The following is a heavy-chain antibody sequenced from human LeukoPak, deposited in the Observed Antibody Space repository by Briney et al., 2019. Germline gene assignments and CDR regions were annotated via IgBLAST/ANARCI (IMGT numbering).Heavy chain of an antibody. J-gene: IGHJ5*02. D-gene: IGHD3-10*01. CDR2: IWYDGRNS. CDR1: GFTFSSHG. Sequence: GTSLRLSCAASGFTFSSHGMHWVRQAPGKGLEWVSGIWYDGRNSYYADPVKGRFTISRDNSNNTLYLQMNSLRAEDTAVYYCARDVHGSGENWFDPWGQGTLVIVSS. V-gene: IGHV3-33*01. CDR3: ARDVHGSGENWFDP.